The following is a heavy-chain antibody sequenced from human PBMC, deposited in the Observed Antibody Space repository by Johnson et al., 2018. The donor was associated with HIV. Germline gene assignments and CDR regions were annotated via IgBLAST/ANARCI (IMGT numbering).Heavy chain of an antibody. D-gene: IGHD3-22*01. V-gene: IGHV3-30-3*01. CDR2: ISYDGSNK. CDR1: GFTFSSYA. Sequence: VQLVESGGGVVQPGRSLRLSCAASGFTFSSYAMHWVRQAPGKGLEWVAVISYDGSNKYYADSVKGRFTISRDNSKNTLYLQMNSLRAEDTAVDFCARDYPYDRSPRGAFDIWGQGTMVTVSS. J-gene: IGHJ3*02. CDR3: ARDYPYDRSPRGAFDI.